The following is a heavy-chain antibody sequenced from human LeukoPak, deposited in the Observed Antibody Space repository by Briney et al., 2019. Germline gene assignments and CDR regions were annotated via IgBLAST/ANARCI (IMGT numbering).Heavy chain of an antibody. CDR3: ARGSFGDYDY. Sequence: PGGSLRLSCAASEFTFSSHAMSWVRQAPGKGLEWVSAITASGGGTYYTDSVKGRFTISRDNSKNTLYLQMNSLRAEDTAVYYCARGSFGDYDYWGQGTLVTVSS. CDR2: ITASGGGT. CDR1: EFTFSSHA. J-gene: IGHJ4*02. D-gene: IGHD4-17*01. V-gene: IGHV3-23*01.